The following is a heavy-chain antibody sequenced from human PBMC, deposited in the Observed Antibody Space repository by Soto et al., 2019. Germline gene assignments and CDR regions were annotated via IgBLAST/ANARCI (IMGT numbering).Heavy chain of an antibody. V-gene: IGHV1-69*13. D-gene: IGHD2-8*01. CDR1: GDVFRSYG. Sequence: SVKVSCKASGDVFRSYGINWVRQAPGQGLEWMGGIIPISGTTNYAQKFQGRVAITADESTDTVYMELSRLRSEDTAVYFCARVRCFNGLCHTADYGMDVWGQGTTVTV. J-gene: IGHJ6*02. CDR3: ARVRCFNGLCHTADYGMDV. CDR2: IIPISGTT.